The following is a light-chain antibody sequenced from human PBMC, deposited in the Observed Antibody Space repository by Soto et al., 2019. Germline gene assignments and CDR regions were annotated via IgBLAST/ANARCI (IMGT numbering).Light chain of an antibody. CDR2: GNI. CDR1: SSNIGAGYD. J-gene: IGLJ3*02. CDR3: QSYDSSLSAWV. V-gene: IGLV1-40*01. Sequence: QSVLTQPPSVSGAPGQRVTISCIGSSSNIGAGYDVHWYQQFPGTAPKLLIHGNINRPSGVPDRFSGSKSGTSASLAITGLQAEDETDYYCQSYDSSLSAWVFGGGTKLTV.